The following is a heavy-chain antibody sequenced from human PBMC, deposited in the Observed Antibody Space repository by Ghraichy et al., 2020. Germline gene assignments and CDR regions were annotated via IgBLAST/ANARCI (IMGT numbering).Heavy chain of an antibody. CDR2: IYYSGSS. CDR3: ARASRFLQWLLDDVPDYGLSTFDY. V-gene: IGHV4-61*01. CDR1: GGSVSSGSYY. J-gene: IGHJ4*02. D-gene: IGHD3-3*01. Sequence: SETLSLTCTVSGGSVSSGSYYWSWIRQPPGKGLELIGYIYYSGSSKYNPSLKSRVTISIDTSKNQFSLKLRSVTAADTAVYYCARASRFLQWLLDDVPDYGLSTFDYWGQGTLVTVSS.